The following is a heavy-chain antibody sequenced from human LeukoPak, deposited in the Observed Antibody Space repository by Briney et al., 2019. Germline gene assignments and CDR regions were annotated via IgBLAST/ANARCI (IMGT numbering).Heavy chain of an antibody. CDR2: IYASGGA. CDR3: VRRHDY. V-gene: IGHV3-23*01. CDR1: GFTFSSYA. Sequence: PGGSLRLSCAASGFTFSSYAMIWVRQAPGQGLEWVSIIYASGGAYHAESVKGRFNAFRDTSKNTIFLQMNNLRADDTAVYYCVRRHDYWGQGTLVTVSS. J-gene: IGHJ4*02.